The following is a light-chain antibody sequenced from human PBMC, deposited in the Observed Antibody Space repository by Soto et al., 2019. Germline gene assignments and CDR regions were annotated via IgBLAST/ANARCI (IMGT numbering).Light chain of an antibody. CDR2: DVS. V-gene: IGLV2-14*03. J-gene: IGLJ1*01. CDR3: SSYTSSSTLYV. CDR1: SSDVGGYNY. Sequence: QSVLTRPASVSGSPRHSIAISCTGTSSDVGGYNYVSWYQHHPGKAPKVMIYDVSNRPSGVSTRFSGSKSGNTASLTISGLQAEDEADYYCSSYTSSSTLYVFGSGTKVTVL.